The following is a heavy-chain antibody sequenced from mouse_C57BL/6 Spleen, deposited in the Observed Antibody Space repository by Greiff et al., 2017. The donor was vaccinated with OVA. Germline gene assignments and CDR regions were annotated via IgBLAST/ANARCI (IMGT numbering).Heavy chain of an antibody. J-gene: IGHJ4*01. D-gene: IGHD2-5*01. V-gene: IGHV14-2*01. CDR1: GFNIKDYY. Sequence: VQLKESGAELVKPGASVKLSCTASGFNIKDYYMHWVKQRTEQGLEWIGRIDPEDGETKYAPKFQGKATITADTSSNTAYLQLSSLTSEDTAVYYCALYYSNYYYAMDYWGQGTSVTVSS. CDR2: IDPEDGET. CDR3: ALYYSNYYYAMDY.